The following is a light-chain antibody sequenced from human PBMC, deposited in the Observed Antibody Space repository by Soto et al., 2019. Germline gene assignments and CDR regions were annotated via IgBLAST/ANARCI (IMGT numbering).Light chain of an antibody. V-gene: IGLV1-47*02. Sequence: QSALTQPASVSGSPGQSITISCTGTSSDLGGYNFVSWYQHHPGKAPKLLMYSNNQRPSGVPDRFSGSKSGTSASLAISGLRSEDEADYYCAAWDDSLSGRVLGGGTKLTVL. CDR3: AAWDDSLSGRV. J-gene: IGLJ3*02. CDR2: SNN. CDR1: SSDLGGYNF.